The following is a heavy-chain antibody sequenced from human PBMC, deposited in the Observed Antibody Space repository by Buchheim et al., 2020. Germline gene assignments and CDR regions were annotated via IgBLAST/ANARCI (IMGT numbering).Heavy chain of an antibody. V-gene: IGHV4-30-4*01. CDR2: IYYSGST. CDR3: ARFPEPSGYDSSGYYHFDY. Sequence: QVQLQESGPGLVKPSETLSLTCTVSGGSISSGDYYWSWIRQPPGKGLEWIGYIYYSGSTYYNPSLKSRVTISVEPSKNQFSLKLSSVTAADTAVYYCARFPEPSGYDSSGYYHFDYWGQGTL. CDR1: GGSISSGDYY. J-gene: IGHJ4*02. D-gene: IGHD3-22*01.